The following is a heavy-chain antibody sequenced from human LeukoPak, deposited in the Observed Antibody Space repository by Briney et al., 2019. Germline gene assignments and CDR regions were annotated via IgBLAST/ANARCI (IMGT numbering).Heavy chain of an antibody. D-gene: IGHD5-12*01. CDR1: GFTFSSYE. CDR3: ARGPSGYHNT. V-gene: IGHV3-48*03. Sequence: GGSLRLPCAASGFTFSSYEMNWVRQAPGKGLEWVSYISSSGSTIYYADSVKGRFTISRDNSKNTLYLQMNSLRAEDTAVCYCARGPSGYHNTGGQGTLVTVSS. CDR2: ISSSGSTI. J-gene: IGHJ4*02.